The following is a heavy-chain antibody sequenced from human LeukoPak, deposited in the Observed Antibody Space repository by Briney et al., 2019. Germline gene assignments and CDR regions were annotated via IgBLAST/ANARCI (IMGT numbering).Heavy chain of an antibody. J-gene: IGHJ4*02. CDR3: AKDTSIGRYCTNGVCSPFDY. CDR2: ISSSGSTI. D-gene: IGHD2-8*01. V-gene: IGHV3-48*01. CDR1: GFTFSSYS. Sequence: PGGSLRLSCAASGFTFSSYSMNWVRQAPGKGLEWVSYISSSGSTIYYADSVKGRFTISRDNSRSTLYLQMNSLRAEDTALYYCAKDTSIGRYCTNGVCSPFDYWGQGTLVTVSS.